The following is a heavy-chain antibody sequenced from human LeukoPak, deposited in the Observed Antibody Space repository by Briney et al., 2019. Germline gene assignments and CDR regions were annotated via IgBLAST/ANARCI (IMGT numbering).Heavy chain of an antibody. J-gene: IGHJ4*02. V-gene: IGHV1-69*01. Sequence: GSSVKVSCKASGGTFSSYAISWVRQAPGQGLEWMGGIIPIFGTANYAQKFQGRVTITADESTSTAYMELSSLRSEDTAVYYCARGIHARETYYYDSSGYYFGYWGQGTLVTVSS. CDR3: ARGIHARETYYYDSSGYYFGY. CDR1: GGTFSSYA. CDR2: IIPIFGTA. D-gene: IGHD3-22*01.